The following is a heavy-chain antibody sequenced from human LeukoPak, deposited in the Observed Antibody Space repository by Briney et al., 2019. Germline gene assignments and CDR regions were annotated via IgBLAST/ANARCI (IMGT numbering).Heavy chain of an antibody. V-gene: IGHV1-46*01. J-gene: IGHJ4*02. CDR1: RYTFTSYY. Sequence: ASVKVSCKASRYTFTSYYMHWVRQAPGQGLEWMGIINPSGGSTSYAQKFQGRVTMTTDTSTSTAYMELRSLRSDDTAVYYCARDLVRWSTTTDYWGQGTLVTVSS. D-gene: IGHD4-23*01. CDR3: ARDLVRWSTTTDY. CDR2: INPSGGST.